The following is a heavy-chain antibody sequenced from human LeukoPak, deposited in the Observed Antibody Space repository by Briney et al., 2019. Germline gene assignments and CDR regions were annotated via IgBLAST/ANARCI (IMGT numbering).Heavy chain of an antibody. D-gene: IGHD3-22*01. CDR2: MLYDGSNK. CDR3: AKDAGYYDSSGYYKW. V-gene: IGHV3-30*18. J-gene: IGHJ4*02. Sequence: GGSLRLSCAASGFTFSSYGMSWVRQAPGKGLEWVAVMLYDGSNKYYADSVKGRFTISRDNSKNTLYLQMNSLRAEDTAVYYCAKDAGYYDSSGYYKWWGQGTLVTVSS. CDR1: GFTFSSYG.